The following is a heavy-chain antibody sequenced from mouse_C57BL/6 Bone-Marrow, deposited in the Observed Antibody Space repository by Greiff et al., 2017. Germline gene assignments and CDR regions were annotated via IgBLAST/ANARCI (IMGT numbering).Heavy chain of an antibody. CDR2: IHPNSGST. V-gene: IGHV1-64*01. CDR3: ASRSSCYCLSG. D-gene: IGHD3-2*02. CDR1: GYTFTSYW. J-gene: IGHJ3*01. Sequence: QVQLQQPGAELVKPGASVKLSCKASGYTFTSYWMHWVKQRPGQGLEWIGMIHPNSGSTNYNEKFKSKATLTVDKSSSTAYMQLSSLTSEDSAVYYGASRSSCYCLSGWGQGTLVTVSA.